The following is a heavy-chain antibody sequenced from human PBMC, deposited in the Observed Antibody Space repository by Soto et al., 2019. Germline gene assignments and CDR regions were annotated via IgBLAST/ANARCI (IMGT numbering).Heavy chain of an antibody. J-gene: IGHJ4*02. CDR2: INYDGSEK. Sequence: DVHLVESGGGLVQPGGSLRLSCAASGFIFRNFWMNWVRQVPGNGLEWVANINYDGSEKNYVDFVKGRFTISRDNARNSLYLEMDSPRAEDTAVYYCASSYAHWGQGTLVTVSS. CDR3: ASSYAH. CDR1: GFIFRNFW. V-gene: IGHV3-7*03. D-gene: IGHD4-17*01.